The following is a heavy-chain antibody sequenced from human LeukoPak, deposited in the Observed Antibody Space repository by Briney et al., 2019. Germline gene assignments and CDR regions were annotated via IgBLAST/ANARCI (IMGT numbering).Heavy chain of an antibody. CDR3: ARRVDATRWFDP. CDR1: GFTFNNYF. CDR2: INSDGTTT. V-gene: IGHV3-74*03. J-gene: IGHJ5*02. Sequence: GGTLRLFCAASGFTFNNYFMHWVRQAPGKGLVWVSRINSDGTTTMYADSVRGRFTISRDNAKNTLYLQMNSLRDEDTAVYYCARRVDATRWFDPWGQGTLVTVSS. D-gene: IGHD2-15*01.